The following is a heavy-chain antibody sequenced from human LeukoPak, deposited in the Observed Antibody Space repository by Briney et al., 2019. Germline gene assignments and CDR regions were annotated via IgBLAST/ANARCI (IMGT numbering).Heavy chain of an antibody. CDR1: GGTFSSYA. V-gene: IGHV1-69*06. Sequence: SVKVSCKASGGTFSSYAISWVRQAPGQGLEWMGGIIPIFGTANYAQKFQGRVTITADKPTSTAYMELSSLRSEDTAVYYCARERLDIVVVPAAPYFDYWGQGTLVTVSS. CDR3: ARERLDIVVVPAAPYFDY. J-gene: IGHJ4*02. CDR2: IIPIFGTA. D-gene: IGHD2-2*01.